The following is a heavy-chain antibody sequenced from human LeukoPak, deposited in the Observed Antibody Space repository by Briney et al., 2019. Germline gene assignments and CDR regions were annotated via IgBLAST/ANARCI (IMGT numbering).Heavy chain of an antibody. V-gene: IGHV4-31*03. Sequence: MSSETLSLTCTVSGGSISSGGYYWSWIRQHPGKGLEWIGYIYYSASTYYNPSLKSRVTISVDTSKNQFSLKLSSVTAADTAVYYCAREGSWYWFDPWGQGTLVTVSS. CDR3: AREGSWYWFDP. J-gene: IGHJ5*02. D-gene: IGHD6-13*01. CDR2: IYYSAST. CDR1: GGSISSGGYY.